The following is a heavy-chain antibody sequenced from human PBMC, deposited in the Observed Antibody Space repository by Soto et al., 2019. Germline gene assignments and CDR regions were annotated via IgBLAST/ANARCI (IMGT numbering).Heavy chain of an antibody. CDR2: IKQDGSEK. CDR1: GFTFSSYW. D-gene: IGHD3-10*01. V-gene: IGHV3-7*01. CDR3: ARDLPYYYGSGSYYNPPDY. J-gene: IGHJ4*02. Sequence: EVQLVESRGGLVQPGGSLRLSCAASGFTFSSYWMSWVRQAPGKGLEWVANIKQDGSEKYYVDSVKGRFTISRDNAKNSLYLQMNSLRAEDTAVYYCARDLPYYYGSGSYYNPPDYWGQGTLVTVSS.